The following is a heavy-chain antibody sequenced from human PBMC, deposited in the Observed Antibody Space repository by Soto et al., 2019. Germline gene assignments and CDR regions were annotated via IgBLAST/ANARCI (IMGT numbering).Heavy chain of an antibody. CDR3: ARVWAGYCSSKSCYEGRSFAP. Sequence: PSETLSLTCTVSGGSVSSGSYYWSWIRQPPGKGLEWIGYIYYSGSTNYNPSLKSRVTISVDTSKNQFSLKLSSVTAADTAVYYCARVWAGYCSSKSCYEGRSFAPWGQGTLVTVSS. J-gene: IGHJ5*02. CDR2: IYYSGST. D-gene: IGHD2-2*01. CDR1: GGSVSSGSYY. V-gene: IGHV4-61*01.